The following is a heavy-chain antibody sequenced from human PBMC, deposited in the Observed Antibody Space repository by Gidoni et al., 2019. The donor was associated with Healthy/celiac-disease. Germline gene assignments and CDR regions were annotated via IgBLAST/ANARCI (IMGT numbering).Heavy chain of an antibody. CDR1: GFPLDDYT. Sequence: EAQLVEFGGVVVLPGGSLRLSCAASGFPLDDYTMHWVRQAPGKGREWVSLISWDGGSTYYADSVKGRFTISRDNSKNSLYLQMNSLRTEDTALYYGAKGGYNWNYGFDYWGQGTLVTVSS. CDR2: ISWDGGST. D-gene: IGHD1-7*01. CDR3: AKGGYNWNYGFDY. V-gene: IGHV3-43*01. J-gene: IGHJ4*02.